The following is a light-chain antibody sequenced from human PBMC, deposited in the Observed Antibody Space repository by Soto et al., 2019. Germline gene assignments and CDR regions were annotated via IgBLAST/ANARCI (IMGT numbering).Light chain of an antibody. CDR2: DAS. CDR3: QQYAYYPLT. CDR1: QSVGKNY. V-gene: IGKV3-20*01. Sequence: EIVLTQSPGTLSLSPGEGATLSCRASQSVGKNYLGWYQQKPGQAPRLLIYDASSRATGIPDRFSGGGSGTDFTLTINRLEPEDFAVYYCQQYAYYPLTFGGGTKVEIK. J-gene: IGKJ4*01.